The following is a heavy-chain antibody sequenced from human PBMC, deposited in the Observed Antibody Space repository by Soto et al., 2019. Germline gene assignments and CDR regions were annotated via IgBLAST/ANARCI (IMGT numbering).Heavy chain of an antibody. D-gene: IGHD2-21*02. CDR2: IITLFGTS. V-gene: IGHV1-69*01. J-gene: IGHJ4*02. CDR1: GGTFSSHS. CDR3: AREVGYGDFSAALLD. Sequence: VQLMQSGAEVKKPGSSVKVSCKASGGTFSSHSINWVRQAPGQGLEWMGGIITLFGTSNYAQNFQGRVTITADQSTSTAYMELNRLTSDDTAVYYCAREVGYGDFSAALLDWGQGTRVTVSS.